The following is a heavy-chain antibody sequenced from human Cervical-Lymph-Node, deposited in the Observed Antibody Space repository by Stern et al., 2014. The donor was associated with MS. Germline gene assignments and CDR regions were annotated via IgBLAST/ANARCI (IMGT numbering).Heavy chain of an antibody. CDR1: GFTVSRDY. D-gene: IGHD1-1*01. CDR2: ITNFGST. Sequence: EVQLVESGGGVIQPGGSLRLSCTASGFTVSRDYMTWVRPAPGKGLECVSLITNFGSTFYTDSVKGRFTISRDDSKNTVYLHMTSLRAEDTAMYYCARDTSSPERSDWWGQGTLVTVSS. CDR3: ARDTSSPERSDW. V-gene: IGHV3-53*01. J-gene: IGHJ4*02.